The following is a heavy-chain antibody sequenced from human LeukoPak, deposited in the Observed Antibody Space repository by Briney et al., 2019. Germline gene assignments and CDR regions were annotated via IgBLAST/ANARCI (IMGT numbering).Heavy chain of an antibody. CDR1: GFTFSSYW. Sequence: PGGSLRLSCAASGFTFSSYWMHWVRQAPGKGLVWVSGINSDGSTTNYADSVKGRFTISRGNARNTLYLQMNSLGAEDTAVYYCANYNGDYLDYWGQGTLVAVSS. D-gene: IGHD5-24*01. CDR2: INSDGSTT. J-gene: IGHJ4*02. CDR3: ANYNGDYLDY. V-gene: IGHV3-74*01.